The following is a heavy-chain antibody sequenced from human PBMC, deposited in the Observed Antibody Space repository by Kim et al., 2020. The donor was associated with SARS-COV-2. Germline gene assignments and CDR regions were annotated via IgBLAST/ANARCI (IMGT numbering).Heavy chain of an antibody. Sequence: NYAQKVQSRVTMTTDTYTSTAYMELRSLRSDDRAVYYCARERGGYNGNFDYWGQGTLVTVSS. CDR3: ARERGGYNGNFDY. D-gene: IGHD5-12*01. V-gene: IGHV1-18*01. J-gene: IGHJ4*02.